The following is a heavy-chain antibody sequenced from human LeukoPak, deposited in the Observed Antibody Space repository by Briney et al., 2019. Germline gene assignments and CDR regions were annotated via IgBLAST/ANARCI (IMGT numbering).Heavy chain of an antibody. CDR1: GFTFSSYA. CDR2: ISGSGGST. V-gene: IGHV3-23*01. Sequence: GGSLRLSCAASGFTFSSYAMHWVRQAPGKGLEWVSAISGSGGSTYYADSVKGRFTLSRDNSKNTLYPQMNSLRAEDTAVYYCAKGSAGDFDDAFDIWGQGTMVTVSS. CDR3: AKGSAGDFDDAFDI. J-gene: IGHJ3*02. D-gene: IGHD7-27*01.